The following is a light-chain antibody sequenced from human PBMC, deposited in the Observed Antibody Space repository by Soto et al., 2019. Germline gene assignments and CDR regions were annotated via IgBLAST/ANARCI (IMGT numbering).Light chain of an antibody. Sequence: EIVLTQSPATLSLSPGERATLSCRASQSVRNYLAWYQQKPGQTPRLLIYDASNRATGIPARFSGSGSGTDFTLTISSLEPEDFAVYYCPQRSNWPTFCGGTKVEIK. J-gene: IGKJ4*01. CDR3: PQRSNWPT. CDR1: QSVRNY. V-gene: IGKV3-11*01. CDR2: DAS.